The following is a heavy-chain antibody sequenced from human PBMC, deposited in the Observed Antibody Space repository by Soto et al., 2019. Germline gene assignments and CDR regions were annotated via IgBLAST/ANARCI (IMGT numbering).Heavy chain of an antibody. CDR2: IYYRGNT. Sequence: QLQLQESGPGLVKPSETLSLTCSVSGDSINSDNYYWGWIRQPPGKGLEWIGSIYYRGNTYYNPSVTTRVTISLDKSKSPFSLMLNSVTAADSAMYFCARLEGLATISYYFDYWGQGPLVTVSS. J-gene: IGHJ4*02. D-gene: IGHD3-9*01. CDR3: ARLEGLATISYYFDY. CDR1: GDSINSDNYY. V-gene: IGHV4-39*01.